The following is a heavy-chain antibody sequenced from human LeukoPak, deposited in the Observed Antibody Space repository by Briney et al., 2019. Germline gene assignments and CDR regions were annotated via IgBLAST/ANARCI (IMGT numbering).Heavy chain of an antibody. CDR1: GFTFRNYW. D-gene: IGHD5-24*01. Sequence: GGSLRFSCAASGFTFRNYWMHWVRQAPGKGLVWVSRVKGDGSFTDYADSVKGRFTISRDNAKNTLYLQMYSLRAEDTAAYYCVRDGDDYNFDYWGQGSLVTVSS. V-gene: IGHV3-74*01. CDR2: VKGDGSFT. J-gene: IGHJ4*02. CDR3: VRDGDDYNFDY.